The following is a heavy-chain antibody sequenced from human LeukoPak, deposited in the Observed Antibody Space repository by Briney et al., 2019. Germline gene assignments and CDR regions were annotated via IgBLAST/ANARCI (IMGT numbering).Heavy chain of an antibody. CDR2: ISGSGGST. V-gene: IGHV3-23*01. Sequence: GSLRLSCAASGFTFSSYAMSWVRQAPGKGLEWVSAISGSGGSTYYADSVKGRFTISRDNSKNTLYLQTNSQRAEDTAVYYCAKTYCSSTSCYTGYYYMDVWGKGTTVTVSS. J-gene: IGHJ6*03. CDR3: AKTYCSSTSCYTGYYYMDV. D-gene: IGHD2-2*02. CDR1: GFTFSSYA.